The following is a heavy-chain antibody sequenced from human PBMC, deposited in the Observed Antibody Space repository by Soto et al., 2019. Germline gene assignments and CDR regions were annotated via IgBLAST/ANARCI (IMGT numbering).Heavy chain of an antibody. CDR1: GFSLSTSGMC. J-gene: IGHJ4*02. Sequence: SGPTLVNPTQTLTLTCTFSGFSLSTSGMCVSWIRQPPGKALEWLALIDWDDDKYYSTSLKTRLTISKDTSKNQVVLTMTNMDPVDTATYYCARIHRPMYSTSGDYYFDSGGKETLATVPS. D-gene: IGHD6-13*01. CDR2: IDWDDDK. V-gene: IGHV2-70*01. CDR3: ARIHRPMYSTSGDYYFDS.